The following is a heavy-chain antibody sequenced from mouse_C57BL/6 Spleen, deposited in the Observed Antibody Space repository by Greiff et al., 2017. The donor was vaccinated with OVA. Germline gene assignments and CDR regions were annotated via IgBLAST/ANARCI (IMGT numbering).Heavy chain of an antibody. Sequence: EVNVVESGGGLVKPGGSLKLSCAASGFTFSSYAMSWVRQTPEKRLEWVATISDGGSYTYYPDNVKGRFTISRDNAKNNLYLQMSHLKSEDTAMYYCARDRAKGGFDYWGQGTTLTVSS. J-gene: IGHJ2*01. V-gene: IGHV5-4*01. CDR3: ARDRAKGGFDY. CDR2: ISDGGSYT. CDR1: GFTFSSYA. D-gene: IGHD3-1*01.